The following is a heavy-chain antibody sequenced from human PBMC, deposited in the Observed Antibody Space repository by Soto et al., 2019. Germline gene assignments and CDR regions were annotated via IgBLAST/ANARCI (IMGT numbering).Heavy chain of an antibody. CDR1: GGSISSGGYY. D-gene: IGHD3-10*01. CDR3: ARVGIWREFDI. CDR2: IYYSGST. J-gene: IGHJ3*02. Sequence: PSETLSLTCTVSGGSISSGGYYWSWIRQHPGKGLEWIGYIYYSGSTYYNPSLKSRVTISVDTSKNQFSLKLSSVTAADTAVYYCARVGIWREFDIWGQGTMVTASS. V-gene: IGHV4-31*03.